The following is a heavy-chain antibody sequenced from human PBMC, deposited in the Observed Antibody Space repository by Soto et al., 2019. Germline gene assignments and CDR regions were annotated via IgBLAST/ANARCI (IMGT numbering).Heavy chain of an antibody. D-gene: IGHD2-2*01. CDR2: IIPIFGTA. Sequence: SVKVSCKASGGTFSSYAISWVRQAPGQGLEWMGGIIPIFGTANYAQKFQGRVTITADESTSTAYMELSSLRSEDTAVYYCARDSVVLVPAARGPTDYYYGMDVWGQGTTVTVSS. V-gene: IGHV1-69*13. J-gene: IGHJ6*02. CDR3: ARDSVVLVPAARGPTDYYYGMDV. CDR1: GGTFSSYA.